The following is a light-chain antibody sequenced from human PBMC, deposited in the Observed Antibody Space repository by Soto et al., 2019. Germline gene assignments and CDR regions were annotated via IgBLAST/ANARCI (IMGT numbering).Light chain of an antibody. J-gene: IGKJ4*01. Sequence: EIVLTQSPGTLSLSPGERATLSCRASQSVSSSFLAWYQQTPDQAPRLLFYGASSRATGIPDRFSGSGSGTDFTLTISSLEPEDVAVYFCQQNNSSPLTFGGGTKVEIK. CDR2: GAS. CDR3: QQNNSSPLT. V-gene: IGKV3-20*01. CDR1: QSVSSSF.